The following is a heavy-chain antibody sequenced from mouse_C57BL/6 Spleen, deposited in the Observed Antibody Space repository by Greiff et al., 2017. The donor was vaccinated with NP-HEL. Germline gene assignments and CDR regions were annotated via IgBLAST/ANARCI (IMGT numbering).Heavy chain of an antibody. J-gene: IGHJ1*03. D-gene: IGHD2-4*01. CDR1: GFTFSDYY. Sequence: EVQLVESEGGLVQPGSSMKLSCTASGFTFSDYYMAWVRQVPEKGLEWVANINYDGSSTYYLDSLKSRFIISRDNAKNILYLQMSSLKSEDTATYYCARESYDYDRGYWYFDVWGTGTTVTVSS. V-gene: IGHV5-16*01. CDR3: ARESYDYDRGYWYFDV. CDR2: INYDGSST.